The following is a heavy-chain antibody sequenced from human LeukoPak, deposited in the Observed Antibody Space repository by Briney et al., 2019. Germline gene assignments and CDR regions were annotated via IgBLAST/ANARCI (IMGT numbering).Heavy chain of an antibody. J-gene: IGHJ4*02. CDR3: ARRRYSGSSQHFDY. Sequence: GGSLRLSCAASGFTFSSYAMSWVRQAPGKGLEWVSAISGSGGSTYYADSVKGRFTISRDNSKNTLYLQMNSLRAEDTAVYYCARRRYSGSSQHFDYWGQGTLVTVSS. CDR2: ISGSGGST. D-gene: IGHD1-26*01. V-gene: IGHV3-23*01. CDR1: GFTFSSYA.